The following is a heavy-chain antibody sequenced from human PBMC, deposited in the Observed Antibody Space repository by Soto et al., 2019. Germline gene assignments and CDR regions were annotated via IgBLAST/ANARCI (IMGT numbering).Heavy chain of an antibody. D-gene: IGHD1-1*01. J-gene: IGHJ3*01. CDR2: VYDVDGT. CDR1: GLTVRGKKY. V-gene: IGHV3-53*01. Sequence: GGSLRLYCAASGLTVRGKKYIAWVRQAPGKGLEWVSGVYDVDGTYYADSVKGRFTISRDTSKTIVFLEMNDLRPDDTAVYYCASWLQREHAYDVWGLGTTVTVSS. CDR3: ASWLQREHAYDV.